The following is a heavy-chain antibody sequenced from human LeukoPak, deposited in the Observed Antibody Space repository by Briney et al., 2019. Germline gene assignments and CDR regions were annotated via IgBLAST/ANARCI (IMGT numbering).Heavy chain of an antibody. D-gene: IGHD3-10*01. CDR3: ARDRVSRWFGELWY. V-gene: IGHV3-21*01. Sequence: GGSLRVSCAASGFTFSSYSMNWVRQAPGKWLEWVSSISSSSSYIYYADSVKGRFTISRDNAKNSLYLQMNSLRAEDTAVYYCARDRVSRWFGELWYWGQGTLVTVSS. CDR2: ISSSSSYI. J-gene: IGHJ4*02. CDR1: GFTFSSYS.